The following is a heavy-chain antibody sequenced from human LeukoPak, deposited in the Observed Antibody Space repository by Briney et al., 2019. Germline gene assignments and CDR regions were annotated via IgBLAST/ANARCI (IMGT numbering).Heavy chain of an antibody. CDR2: IGHNEST. J-gene: IGHJ6*02. CDR1: GGSFTNYN. V-gene: IGHV4-34*01. CDR3: ARTDYYYGMDV. Sequence: PSETLSLTCAVYGGSFTNYNWTWIRQPPGKGLEWIGEIGHNESTTYNPSLKGRVTISVDTSKNQFSLKLSSVTAADTAVYYCARTDYYYGMDVWGQGTTVTVSS.